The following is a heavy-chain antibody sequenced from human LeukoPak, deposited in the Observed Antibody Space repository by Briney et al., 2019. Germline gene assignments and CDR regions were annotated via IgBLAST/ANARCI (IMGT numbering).Heavy chain of an antibody. J-gene: IGHJ4*02. D-gene: IGHD1-26*01. V-gene: IGHV3-23*01. Sequence: GGSLRLSCAASEFTISSYAMSWVRQAPGKGLEWVSAISGSGGSTYYADSVKGRFTISRDNSKNTLYLQMNSLRAEDTAVYYCAKGNGIVGATTFDYWGQETLVTVSS. CDR3: AKGNGIVGATTFDY. CDR1: EFTISSYA. CDR2: ISGSGGST.